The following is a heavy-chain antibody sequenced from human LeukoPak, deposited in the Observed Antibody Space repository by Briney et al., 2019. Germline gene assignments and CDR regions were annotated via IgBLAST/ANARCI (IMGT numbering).Heavy chain of an antibody. CDR2: IRNKVNRHTT. J-gene: IGHJ4*02. Sequence: GGSLRLSCAASGFIFSDHYFDWVRQASGKGLEWLGRIRNKVNRHTTEYAASVKGRFTLSADDSNNSLHLLMNSLKSEDTAVYYCARRYGGFDLWGLGTLVTVSS. V-gene: IGHV3-72*01. CDR1: GFIFSDHY. CDR3: ARRYGGFDL. D-gene: IGHD3-16*01.